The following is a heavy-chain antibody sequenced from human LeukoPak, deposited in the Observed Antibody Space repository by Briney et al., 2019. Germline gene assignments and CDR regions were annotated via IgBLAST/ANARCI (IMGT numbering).Heavy chain of an antibody. CDR3: ARAINSGADWFDP. J-gene: IGHJ5*02. D-gene: IGHD4-23*01. CDR1: GGSISSYY. Sequence: PSETLSLTCTVSGGSISSYYWSWIRQPPGKGLEWIGYIYYSGSTNYNPSLKSRVTISVDTSKNQFSLKLSSVTAADTAVYYCARAINSGADWFDPWGQGTLVTVSS. CDR2: IYYSGST. V-gene: IGHV4-59*08.